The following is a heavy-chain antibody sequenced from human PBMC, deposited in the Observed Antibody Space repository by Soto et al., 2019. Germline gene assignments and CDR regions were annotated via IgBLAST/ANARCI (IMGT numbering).Heavy chain of an antibody. CDR1: GYSFISHY. CDR3: ARDYLSSKLSLSYFDF. V-gene: IGHV1-46*01. D-gene: IGHD2-2*01. Sequence: QVQLVQSGAEVTRPGASVKVSCKASGYSFISHYIHWVRQAPGQGLEWMGFINPSGGSATIAQKFQARVTMTRDTSTTTVYMELSSLRSEDAAVYYCARDYLSSKLSLSYFDFWGQGTLVTVSS. J-gene: IGHJ4*02. CDR2: INPSGGSA.